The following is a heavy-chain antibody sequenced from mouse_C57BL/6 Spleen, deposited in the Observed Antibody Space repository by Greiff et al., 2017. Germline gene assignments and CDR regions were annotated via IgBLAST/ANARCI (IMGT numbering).Heavy chain of an antibody. V-gene: IGHV1-80*01. CDR3: ARYSNPYWYVDV. CDR1: GYAFSSYW. J-gene: IGHJ1*03. Sequence: QVQLQQSGAELVKPGASVTISCKASGYAFSSYWMNWVKQRPGKGLEWIGQIYPGDGDTNYNGKFKGKATLTADKSSRTAYMQLSSLTSEDSAVYFCARYSNPYWYVDVWGTGTTVTVSS. CDR2: IYPGDGDT. D-gene: IGHD2-5*01.